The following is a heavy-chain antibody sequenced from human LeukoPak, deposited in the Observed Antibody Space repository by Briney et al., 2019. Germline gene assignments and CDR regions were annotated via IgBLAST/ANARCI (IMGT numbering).Heavy chain of an antibody. CDR3: AREEIGHDYVWGSYRYNWFDP. D-gene: IGHD3-16*02. CDR1: GGSISSYY. V-gene: IGHV4-4*07. Sequence: SETVSLTCTVSGGSISSYYWSWLRQPAGKGLEWIGRIYTSGSTNYNPSLKSRVTMSVDTSKNQFSLKLSSVTAADTAVYYCAREEIGHDYVWGSYRYNWFDPWGQGTLVTVSS. J-gene: IGHJ5*02. CDR2: IYTSGST.